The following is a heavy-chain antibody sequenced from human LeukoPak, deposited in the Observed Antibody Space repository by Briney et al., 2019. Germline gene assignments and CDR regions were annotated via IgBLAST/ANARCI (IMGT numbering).Heavy chain of an antibody. CDR2: IYTSGST. CDR3: ARHSDSYGWIDY. V-gene: IGHV4-4*07. J-gene: IGHJ4*02. Sequence: SETLSLTCTVSGGSISSYYWSWIRQPAGKGLEWIGRIYTSGSTNYNPPLKSRVTMSVDTSKNQFSLKLSSVTAADTAVYYCARHSDSYGWIDYWGQGTLVTVSS. D-gene: IGHD5-18*01. CDR1: GGSISSYY.